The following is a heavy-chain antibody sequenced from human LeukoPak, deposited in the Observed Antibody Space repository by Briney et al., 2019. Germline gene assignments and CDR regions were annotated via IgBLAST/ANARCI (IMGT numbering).Heavy chain of an antibody. CDR3: TWYSSGWYEIDY. CDR2: IRSKAYGGTT. CDR1: GFTFGDYA. V-gene: IGHV3-49*03. J-gene: IGHJ4*02. D-gene: IGHD6-19*01. Sequence: PGRSLRLPCTASGFTFGDYAMSWFRQAPGKGLEWVGFIRSKAYGGTTEYAASVKGRFTISRDDSKSIAYLQMNSLKTEDTAVYYCTWYSSGWYEIDYWGQGTLVTVSS.